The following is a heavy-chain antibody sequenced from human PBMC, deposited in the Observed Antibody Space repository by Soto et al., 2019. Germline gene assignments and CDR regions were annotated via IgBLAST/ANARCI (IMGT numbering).Heavy chain of an antibody. CDR1: GFTFSDYY. CDR3: ARGGGYRRADYYYGMNL. V-gene: IGHV3-11*01. D-gene: IGHD3-16*01. CDR2: ISSSGSSI. Sequence: QVQLVESGGALVKPGGSLTLSCAASGFTFSDYYMTWIRQAPGKGLEWVSYISSSGSSIYYADSVKGRFTISRDNAENSLYLQMNSLRAEDTAVYYCARGGGYRRADYYYGMNLWGQGTTVIVSS. J-gene: IGHJ6*02.